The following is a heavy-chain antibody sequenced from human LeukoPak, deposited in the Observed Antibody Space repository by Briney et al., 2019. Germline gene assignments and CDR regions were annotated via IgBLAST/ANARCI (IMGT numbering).Heavy chain of an antibody. CDR3: ARDARTSGYDTGWFDP. CDR2: IFYNGIT. V-gene: IGHV4-59*01. CDR1: GGSISSFF. J-gene: IGHJ5*02. D-gene: IGHD5-12*01. Sequence: PSETLSLTCTVSGGSISSFFWSWIRQPPGKGLEWIGYIFYNGITNYNSSLKSRVTISVDTSKNQFSLNLNSVTAADTAVYYCARDARTSGYDTGWFDPWGQGTLVTVSS.